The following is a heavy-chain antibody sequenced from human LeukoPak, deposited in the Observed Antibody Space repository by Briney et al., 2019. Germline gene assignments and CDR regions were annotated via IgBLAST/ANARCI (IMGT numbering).Heavy chain of an antibody. D-gene: IGHD6-13*01. CDR1: GYTFTSYD. CDR2: MNPNSGNT. V-gene: IGHV1-8*01. J-gene: IGHJ6*03. Sequence: ASVKVSCKASGYTFTSYDINWVRQATGQGLEWMGWMNPNSGNTGYAQKFQGRVTMTRNTSISTAYMELSSLRSEDTAVYYCARGDRVSSSWYPSYYYYYYMDVWGKGTTVTISS. CDR3: ARGDRVSSSWYPSYYYYYYMDV.